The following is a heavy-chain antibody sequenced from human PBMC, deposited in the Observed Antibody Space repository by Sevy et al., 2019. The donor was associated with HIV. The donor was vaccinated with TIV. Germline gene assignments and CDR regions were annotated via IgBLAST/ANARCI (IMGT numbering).Heavy chain of an antibody. CDR3: ARDPDCSGGSCHYGMDV. CDR1: GYTFTSYG. Sequence: ASVKVSCKASGYTFTSYGISWVLQAPGQGLEWMGWSSAYNGNTNYAQKLQGRVTMTTDTSTSTAYMELRSLRSDDTAVYYCARDPDCSGGSCHYGMDVWGQRTTVTVSS. V-gene: IGHV1-18*01. J-gene: IGHJ6*02. CDR2: SSAYNGNT. D-gene: IGHD2-15*01.